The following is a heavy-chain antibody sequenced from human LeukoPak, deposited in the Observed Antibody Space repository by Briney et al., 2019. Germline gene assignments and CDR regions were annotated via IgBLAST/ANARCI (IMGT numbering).Heavy chain of an antibody. V-gene: IGHV3-7*01. CDR2: IKEDGSEK. Sequence: PGGSLRLSCAASGFTFSSYGMHWVRQAPGKGLERVANIKEDGSEKNYVDSVKGRFTISRDNAKSSVYLQMNSLRAEDTGVYYCARDKYCSDGNCDGGSKFDYWGQGTLVTVSS. D-gene: IGHD2-15*01. CDR3: ARDKYCSDGNCDGGSKFDY. CDR1: GFTFSSYG. J-gene: IGHJ4*02.